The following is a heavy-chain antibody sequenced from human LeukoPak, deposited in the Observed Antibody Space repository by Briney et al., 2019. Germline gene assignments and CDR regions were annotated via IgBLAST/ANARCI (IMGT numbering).Heavy chain of an antibody. CDR1: GFTFSSYG. V-gene: IGHV3-30*18. CDR3: AKSGTKYTSSNFDS. CDR2: ISYEGTNK. J-gene: IGHJ4*02. D-gene: IGHD6-6*01. Sequence: GGSLRLSCAASGFTFSSYGMHWVRQAPGKGLEWVAVISYEGTNKYYIESVKGRFTISRDNSKNTQYLQMSSLRAEDTAVYYCAKSGTKYTSSNFDSWGQGTLVTVSS.